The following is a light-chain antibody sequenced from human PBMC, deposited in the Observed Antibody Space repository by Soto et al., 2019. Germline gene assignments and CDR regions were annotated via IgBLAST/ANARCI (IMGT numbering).Light chain of an antibody. CDR2: AST. CDR3: SSYTSSSTLYV. J-gene: IGLJ1*01. CDR1: SSNIGAGFD. V-gene: IGLV1-40*01. Sequence: QPVLTQPPSVSGAPGQRVTISCSGNSSNIGAGFDVHWYQQLPGAAPKLLIYASTNRPSGVPDRFSGSKSDTSASLAITGLQIDDEADYYCSSYTSSSTLYVFGTGTKLTVL.